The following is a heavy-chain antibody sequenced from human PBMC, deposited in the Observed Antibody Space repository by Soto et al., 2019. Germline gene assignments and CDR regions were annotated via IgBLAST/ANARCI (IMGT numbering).Heavy chain of an antibody. Sequence: SETLSLTCAVYGGSFSGYCWTWIRQPPGTGLEWIGEINHTGSTNYNPSLKSRVTISVDTSKNQFSLKLTSVTASDTAMYYCARSRRGAYSSGWYSPSGYYNYGIDVWGQGTKVTVSS. CDR3: ARSRRGAYSSGWYSPSGYYNYGIDV. J-gene: IGHJ6*02. D-gene: IGHD6-19*01. CDR1: GGSFSGYC. CDR2: INHTGST. V-gene: IGHV4-34*01.